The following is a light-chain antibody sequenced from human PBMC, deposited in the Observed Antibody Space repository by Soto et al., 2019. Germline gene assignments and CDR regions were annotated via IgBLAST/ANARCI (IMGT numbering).Light chain of an antibody. J-gene: IGKJ4*01. Sequence: VLMTQTPLSQPVTPGDPASISCRSNQSLLDPDDGDVYLDWYLQKPGRSPQLLVYTVSYRASGVADRFSARGSDTDFTLKISRVEADDVGVYYCMQRLEFPHTFGGGTKLEIK. CDR2: TVS. CDR3: MQRLEFPHT. V-gene: IGKV2-40*01. CDR1: QSLLDPDDGDVY.